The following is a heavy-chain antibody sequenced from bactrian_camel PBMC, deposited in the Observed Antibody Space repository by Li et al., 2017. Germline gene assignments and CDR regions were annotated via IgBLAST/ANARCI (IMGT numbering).Heavy chain of an antibody. CDR1: GYTYNRNC. Sequence: QVQLVESGGGSVQAGGSLRLSCAASGYTYNRNCMAWFRQAPGKEREGVPRIATGSGNTYYADSVKGRFTISQDNAKNVLYLQMNSLKSEDTAMYYCANDANWAWGYWGQGTQVTVS. CDR3: ANDANWAWGY. V-gene: IGHV3S1*01. CDR2: IATGSGNT. J-gene: IGHJ4*01. D-gene: IGHD8*01.